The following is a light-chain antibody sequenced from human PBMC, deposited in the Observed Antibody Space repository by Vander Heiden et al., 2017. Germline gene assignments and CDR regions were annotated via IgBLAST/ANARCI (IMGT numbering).Light chain of an antibody. CDR1: QDISNN. V-gene: IGKV1-33*01. CDR2: DAS. Sequence: DIQMTQSPSSLSASVGDRVTITCQASQDISNNLNWYQQKPGKAPKLLIYDASNLETGVPSRFSGSGSGTDFTFTISSLQPEDIATYYCQQYDNLPLTFGPGTKVDIK. CDR3: QQYDNLPLT. J-gene: IGKJ3*01.